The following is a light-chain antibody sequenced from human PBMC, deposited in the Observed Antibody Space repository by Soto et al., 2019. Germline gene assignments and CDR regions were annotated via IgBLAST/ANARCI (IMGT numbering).Light chain of an antibody. CDR2: DAS. Sequence: DIQMTQSPSSLSASVGDRVTITCQASQDIKNYLNWYQQKPGKAPNLLIYDASNLKTGVPSRFXGSESGTHFTFTISSLQPEDVATYYCQHYDHLPPLSFGGGTKVEI. V-gene: IGKV1-33*01. CDR3: QHYDHLPPLS. J-gene: IGKJ4*01. CDR1: QDIKNY.